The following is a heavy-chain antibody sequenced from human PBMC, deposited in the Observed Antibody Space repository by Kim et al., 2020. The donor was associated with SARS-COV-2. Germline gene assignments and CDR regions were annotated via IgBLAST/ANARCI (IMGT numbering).Heavy chain of an antibody. CDR1: GDSVYSNSAA. J-gene: IGHJ5*02. CDR3: ARSMSATGNNWFDP. D-gene: IGHD1-1*01. V-gene: IGHV6-1*01. Sequence: SQTLSLTCAISGDSVYSNSAAWNWIRQSPSRGLEWLGRTYYRSKWYNDYAVSVKSRITINPDTSKSQFSLQLNSVTPEDTAVYYCARSMSATGNNWFDPWGQGTLVTVSS. CDR2: TYYRSKWYN.